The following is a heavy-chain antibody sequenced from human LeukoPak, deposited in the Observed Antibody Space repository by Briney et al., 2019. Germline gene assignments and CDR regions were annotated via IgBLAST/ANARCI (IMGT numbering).Heavy chain of an antibody. J-gene: IGHJ4*02. CDR2: IIPIFGTA. V-gene: IGHV1-69*05. Sequence: SVNVSCKASGGTFSSYAISWVRQAPGQGLEWMGRIIPIFGTANYAQKFQGRVTITTDESTSTAYMELSSLRSEDTAVYYCAVREAGYYYDSSGYYGYWGQGTLVTVSS. CDR3: AVREAGYYYDSSGYYGY. D-gene: IGHD3-22*01. CDR1: GGTFSSYA.